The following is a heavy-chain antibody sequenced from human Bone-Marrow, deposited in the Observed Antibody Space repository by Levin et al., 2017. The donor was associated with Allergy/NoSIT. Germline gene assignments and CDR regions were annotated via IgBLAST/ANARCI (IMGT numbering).Heavy chain of an antibody. V-gene: IGHV4-34*01. CDR1: HGPLSGYY. CDR3: ARADYSSGWYEY. D-gene: IGHD6-19*01. Sequence: PSETLSLTCGVYHGPLSGYYWSWIRQSPGKGLTWIGEINDSGSAKYNPSLRSRLSISIDTSKNQFSLKLRSVTAADTAYYYCARADYSSGWYEYWDQGAQVSVSS. J-gene: IGHJ4*02. CDR2: INDSGSA.